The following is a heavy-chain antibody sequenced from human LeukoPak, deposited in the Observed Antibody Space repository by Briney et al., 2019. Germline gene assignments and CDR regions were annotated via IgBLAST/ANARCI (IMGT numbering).Heavy chain of an antibody. V-gene: IGHV3-30*04. CDR1: GFTFTGHS. CDR2: VADDEKTI. D-gene: IGHD1-26*01. Sequence: GRSLRLSCVASGFTFTGHSMHWVRRAPGKGLEWVAVVADDEKTIFYADSLKGRFTVSRDNSKNTVYLQMNSLRDEDTAVYYCAREKQSGGTPFDYWGQGSLVTVSS. CDR3: AREKQSGGTPFDY. J-gene: IGHJ4*02.